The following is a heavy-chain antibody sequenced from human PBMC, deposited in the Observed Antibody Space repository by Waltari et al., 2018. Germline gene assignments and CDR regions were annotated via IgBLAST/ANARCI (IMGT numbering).Heavy chain of an antibody. CDR3: ATAPDAFQIIN. J-gene: IGHJ4*02. D-gene: IGHD2-2*01. CDR2: INPYSGGT. CDR1: GYTFTGYY. Sequence: QVQLVQYGAEVKKPGASVKVSCKTSGYTFTGYYMYWVRQAPGQGLEWMGWINPYSGGTAYAQKFQGRVTLTRDTSISTAYMELNRLISDDSAMYYCATAPDAFQIINWGQGTLVTVSS. V-gene: IGHV1-2*02.